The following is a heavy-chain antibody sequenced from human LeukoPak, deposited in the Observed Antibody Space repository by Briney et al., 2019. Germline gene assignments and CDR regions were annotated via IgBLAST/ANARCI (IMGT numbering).Heavy chain of an antibody. CDR2: IRYDGSNR. CDR1: GFSFITYG. D-gene: IGHD4-17*01. Sequence: GGSLRLSCAASGFSFITYGIHWVRQAPGKGLEWVAFIRYDGSNRFYAYSVRGRFTISRDNSKDTVYLQMNSLRAEDTAVYYCAKDRSMTTVTPFDNWGQGTLVAVSS. CDR3: AKDRSMTTVTPFDN. J-gene: IGHJ4*02. V-gene: IGHV3-30*02.